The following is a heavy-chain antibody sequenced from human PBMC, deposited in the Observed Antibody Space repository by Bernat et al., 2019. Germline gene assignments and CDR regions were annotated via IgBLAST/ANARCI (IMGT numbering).Heavy chain of an antibody. CDR2: MNPNSGNT. J-gene: IGHJ4*02. Sequence: VQLVQSGAEVKQPGASVKVSCKASGYTFTTYDINWVRQATGQGLEWMGWMNPNSGNTGYAHKFQGRVTMTRDTSISTAYMELSSLRSEDTAVYYCASVMIQGVINYWGQGTLVTVSS. CDR1: GYTFTTYD. V-gene: IGHV1-8*01. D-gene: IGHD3-10*01. CDR3: ASVMIQGVINY.